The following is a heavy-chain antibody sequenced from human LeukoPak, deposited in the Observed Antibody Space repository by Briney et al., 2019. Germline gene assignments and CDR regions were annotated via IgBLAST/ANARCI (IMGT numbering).Heavy chain of an antibody. CDR2: ISAYNGNT. CDR3: ARVGVGLDYGDYAGWFDP. CDR1: GYTFTSYG. Sequence: ASVKVSCKASGYTFTSYGISWVRQAPGQGREWMGWISAYNGNTNYAQKLQGRVTMTTDTSTSTAYMELRCLRSDDTAVYYCARVGVGLDYGDYAGWFDPWGQGTLVTVSS. V-gene: IGHV1-18*01. D-gene: IGHD4-17*01. J-gene: IGHJ5*02.